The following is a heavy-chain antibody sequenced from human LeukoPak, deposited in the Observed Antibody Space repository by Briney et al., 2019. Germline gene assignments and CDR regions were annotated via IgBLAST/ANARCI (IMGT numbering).Heavy chain of an antibody. V-gene: IGHV4-34*01. CDR3: ARVSLLYDYDSWSGYYTGEKIFDY. J-gene: IGHJ4*02. D-gene: IGHD3-3*01. CDR1: GGSFSGYY. Sequence: SETLSLTCAVYGGSFSGYYWSWIRQPPGKGLEWIGEINHSGSTDYNPSLKSRVTISVDTSKNQFSLKLSSVTAADTAVYYCARVSLLYDYDSWSGYYTGEKIFDYWGQGTLVTVSS. CDR2: INHSGST.